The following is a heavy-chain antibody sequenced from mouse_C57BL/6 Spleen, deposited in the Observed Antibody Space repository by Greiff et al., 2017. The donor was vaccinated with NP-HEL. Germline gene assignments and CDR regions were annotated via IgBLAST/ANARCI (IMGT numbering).Heavy chain of an antibody. CDR2: IDPENGDT. CDR1: GFNIKDDY. Sequence: VQLQQSGAELVRPGASVKLSCTASGFNIKDDYMHWVKQRPEQGLEWIGWIDPENGDTEYASKFQGKATITADTSSNTAYLQLSSLTSEDTAVYYCTTTGRFDYWGQGTTLTVSS. V-gene: IGHV14-4*01. J-gene: IGHJ2*01. CDR3: TTTGRFDY. D-gene: IGHD4-1*01.